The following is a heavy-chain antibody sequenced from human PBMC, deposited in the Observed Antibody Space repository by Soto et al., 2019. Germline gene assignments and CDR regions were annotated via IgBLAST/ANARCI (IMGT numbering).Heavy chain of an antibody. Sequence: SETLSLTCSGYGGSFSWYYWSWIRQPPGKGLGWIGEINHSGSTNYNPSLKSRVTISVDTSKNQFSLKLSSVTAAETAVYYCARRGLRGYSYGAPKWFDPWGQGTLVTVSS. CDR2: INHSGST. D-gene: IGHD5-18*01. V-gene: IGHV4-34*01. J-gene: IGHJ5*02. CDR1: GGSFSWYY. CDR3: ARRGLRGYSYGAPKWFDP.